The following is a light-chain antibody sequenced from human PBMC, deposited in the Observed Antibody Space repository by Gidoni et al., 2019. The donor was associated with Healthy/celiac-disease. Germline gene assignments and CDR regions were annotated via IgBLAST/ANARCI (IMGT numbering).Light chain of an antibody. V-gene: IGKV3-15*01. CDR3: QQYNNWPLWM. Sequence: EIVMTQSPATLSVSPGERATLSCRASQSVSSNLAWYQQKPGQAPRLLIYGASSGSGTEFTLTISSLQSEDFAVYYCQQYNNWPLWMFGQGTKVEIK. CDR1: QSVSSN. J-gene: IGKJ1*01. CDR2: GAS.